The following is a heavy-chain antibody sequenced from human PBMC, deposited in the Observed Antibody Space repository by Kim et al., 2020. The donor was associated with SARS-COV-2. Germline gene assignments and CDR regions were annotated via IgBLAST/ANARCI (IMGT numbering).Heavy chain of an antibody. J-gene: IGHJ4*02. CDR3: AREWNLGY. D-gene: IGHD1-7*01. Sequence: GGSLRLSCTASGFTFSSYYMSWVRQAPGKGLEWVANIKQDGSEKYYVDSVKGRFTISRDNAKNSLYLQMNSLRAEDTDVYYCAREWNLGYWGQGSQVTVS. CDR1: GFTFSSYY. CDR2: IKQDGSEK. V-gene: IGHV3-7*03.